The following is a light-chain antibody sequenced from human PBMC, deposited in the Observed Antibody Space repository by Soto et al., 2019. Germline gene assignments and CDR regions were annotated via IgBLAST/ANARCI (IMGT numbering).Light chain of an antibody. CDR2: DTS. V-gene: IGLV7-46*01. J-gene: IGLJ2*01. Sequence: QAVVTQEPSLPVSPGGTVTLTCDSSTGPVTSGHWPYWLQQKPGQAPRTLIYDTSKKHSWTPARFSGSLLGVQAALTLSGAQPEDEADYYCFLSYSGARPVVFGGGTKLTVL. CDR3: FLSYSGARPVV. CDR1: TGPVTSGHW.